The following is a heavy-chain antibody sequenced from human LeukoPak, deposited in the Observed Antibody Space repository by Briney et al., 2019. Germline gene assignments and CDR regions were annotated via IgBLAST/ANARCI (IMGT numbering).Heavy chain of an antibody. V-gene: IGHV3-30*18. CDR2: ISHDGSYE. D-gene: IGHD2-2*01. CDR1: GFTFSGYE. Sequence: GGSLRLSCSASGFTFSGYELHWVRQAPGKGLEWVAVISHDGSYEDYADSVKGRFTISRDNSKNTLYLEMNSLRVEDTAVYYCAKGPFGSCSSPSCYFLDYWGQGTLVSVSS. J-gene: IGHJ4*02. CDR3: AKGPFGSCSSPSCYFLDY.